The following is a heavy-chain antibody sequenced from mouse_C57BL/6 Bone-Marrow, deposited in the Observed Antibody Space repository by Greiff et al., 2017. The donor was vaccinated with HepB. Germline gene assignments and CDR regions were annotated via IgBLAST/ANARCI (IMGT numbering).Heavy chain of an antibody. CDR1: GYSITSGYY. Sequence: EVKLMESGPGLVKPSQSLSLTCSVTGYSITSGYYWNWIRQFPGNKLEWMGYISYDGSNNYNPSLKNRISITRDTSKNQFFLKLNSVTTEDTATYYCARGGGRDYWGQGTTLTVSS. CDR3: ARGGGRDY. J-gene: IGHJ2*01. CDR2: ISYDGSN. V-gene: IGHV3-6*01.